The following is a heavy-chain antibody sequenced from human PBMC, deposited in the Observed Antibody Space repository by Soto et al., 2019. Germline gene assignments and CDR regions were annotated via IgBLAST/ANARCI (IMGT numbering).Heavy chain of an antibody. V-gene: IGHV3-48*01. CDR2: ISSSGSTI. Sequence: GGSLRLSCAASGFTFSSYAMSWVRQAPGKGLEWVSFISSSGSTIYYADSVKGRFTISRDNAKNSLYLQMNSLRAEDTAVYYCARVSDSGYGNIDYWGQGTLVTVSS. J-gene: IGHJ4*02. D-gene: IGHD5-12*01. CDR1: GFTFSSYA. CDR3: ARVSDSGYGNIDY.